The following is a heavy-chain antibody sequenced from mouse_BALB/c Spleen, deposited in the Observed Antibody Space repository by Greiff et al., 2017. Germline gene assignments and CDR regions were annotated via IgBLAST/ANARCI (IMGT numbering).Heavy chain of an antibody. Sequence: VQLQQSGPGLVQPSQSLSITCTVSGFSLTSYGVHWVRQSPGKGLEWLGGIWSGGSTDYNEAFISRLSISKDNSTGHVFFKMNSLQANDAAIYYCARDDYDDFDYWGQGTTLTVSS. CDR2: IWSGGST. J-gene: IGHJ2*01. V-gene: IGHV2-2*02. D-gene: IGHD2-4*01. CDR3: ARDDYDDFDY. CDR1: GFSLTSYG.